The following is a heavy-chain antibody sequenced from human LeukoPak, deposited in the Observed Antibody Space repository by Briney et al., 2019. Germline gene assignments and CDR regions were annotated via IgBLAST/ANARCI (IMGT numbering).Heavy chain of an antibody. CDR1: GFTLSSYA. J-gene: IGHJ4*02. D-gene: IGHD7-27*01. CDR3: AKDGANWAFDY. Sequence: GALRLSCAASGFTLSSYAMSWVRQAPGKGLEWVSAISDTGNTYHADSVKGRFTISRDNSQNTLYLQMNSLRAEDTAAYYCAKDGANWAFDYWGQGTLVTVSS. V-gene: IGHV3-23*01. CDR2: ISDTGNT.